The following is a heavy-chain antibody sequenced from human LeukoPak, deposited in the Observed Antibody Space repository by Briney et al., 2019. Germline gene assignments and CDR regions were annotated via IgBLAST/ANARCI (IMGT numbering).Heavy chain of an antibody. CDR1: GFTFSSYS. D-gene: IGHD3-22*01. CDR3: AKLPMIVVLGGSIGRDAFDI. CDR2: ISYDGSNK. Sequence: GRSLRLSCAASGFTFSSYSMHWVRQAPGKGLEWVAVISYDGSNKYFADSVKGRFTISRDNSKNTLYLQMNSLRAEDTAVYYCAKLPMIVVLGGSIGRDAFDIWGQGTMVTVSS. J-gene: IGHJ3*02. V-gene: IGHV3-30-3*02.